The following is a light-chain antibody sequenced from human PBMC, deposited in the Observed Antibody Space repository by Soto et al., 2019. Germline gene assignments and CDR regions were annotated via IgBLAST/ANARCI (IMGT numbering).Light chain of an antibody. CDR3: SSYTSSSTWV. CDR1: SSDVGGYNY. V-gene: IGLV2-14*01. Sequence: QSALTQPASVSGSPGQSITISCTGTSSDVGGYNYVSWYQQHPGKAPKLMISEVSNRPSGVSNRFSGSKYGNTASLTVFGLQAEDEADYYCSSYTSSSTWVFAGGTKLTVL. CDR2: EVS. J-gene: IGLJ3*02.